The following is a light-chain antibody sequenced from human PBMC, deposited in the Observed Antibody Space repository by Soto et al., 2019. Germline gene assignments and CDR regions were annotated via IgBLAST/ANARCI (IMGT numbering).Light chain of an antibody. CDR2: AAS. CDR1: QSISSY. CDR3: QQSYSTTIT. V-gene: IGKV1-39*01. Sequence: DIQMTQSPSSLSASVGDRFTITCRASQSISSYLNWYHQKPGKAPKLLIYAASSLQSGVPSRFSGSGSGTDFILTISSLQPEDFATYYCQQSYSTTITFGQGTRLENK. J-gene: IGKJ5*01.